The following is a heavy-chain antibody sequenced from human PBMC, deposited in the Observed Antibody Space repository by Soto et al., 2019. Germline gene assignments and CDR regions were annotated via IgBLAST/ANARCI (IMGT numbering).Heavy chain of an antibody. Sequence: GGSLRLSCAASGFTFSTYAMSWVRQAPGKGLEWVSAIGGSGSDTYHADSVKGRFTISRDNSISTLYLQMNSLRTEDTAVYYCAHPRGYGVFDAYDFWGQGAMVTVS. V-gene: IGHV3-23*01. D-gene: IGHD4-17*01. CDR3: AHPRGYGVFDAYDF. CDR2: IGGSGSDT. J-gene: IGHJ3*01. CDR1: GFTFSTYA.